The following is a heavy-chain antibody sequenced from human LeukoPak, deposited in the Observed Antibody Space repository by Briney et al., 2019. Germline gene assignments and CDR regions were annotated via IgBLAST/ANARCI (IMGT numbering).Heavy chain of an antibody. V-gene: IGHV4-30-2*01. J-gene: IGHJ4*02. Sequence: PSETLSLTCAVSGGSISSGGYSWSWIRQPPGKGLEWIGYIYHSGGTYYNPSLKSRVTISVDRSKNQFSLKLSSVTAADTAVYYCARGGYYDSSGYQGIDYWGQGTLVTVSS. D-gene: IGHD3-22*01. CDR2: IYHSGGT. CDR1: GGSISSGGYS. CDR3: ARGGYYDSSGYQGIDY.